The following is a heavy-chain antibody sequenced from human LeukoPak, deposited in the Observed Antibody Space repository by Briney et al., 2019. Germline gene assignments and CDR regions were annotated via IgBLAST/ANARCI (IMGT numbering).Heavy chain of an antibody. J-gene: IGHJ4*02. V-gene: IGHV1-46*01. CDR2: INPSGGST. D-gene: IGHD6-19*01. Sequence: GASVKVSCKASGYTFTSYYMHWVRQAPGQGLEWMGIINPSGGSTSYAQKFQGRVTMTRDTSTSTVYMELSSLRSEDTAVYYCARDYSALAVAGTGGFDYWGQGTLVTVSS. CDR3: ARDYSALAVAGTGGFDY. CDR1: GYTFTSYY.